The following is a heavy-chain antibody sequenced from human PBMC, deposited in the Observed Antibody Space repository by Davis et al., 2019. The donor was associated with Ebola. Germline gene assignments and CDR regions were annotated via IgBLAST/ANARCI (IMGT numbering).Heavy chain of an antibody. J-gene: IGHJ5*02. V-gene: IGHV4-39*07. Sequence: SETLSLTCSVSGGSISSSSQYWGWIRQPPGKGLQWIGSFYFGGSTNYNPSLKSRVTISVDTSKNQFSLELSSVTAADTAVYYCARGEYYYGSGSIRFDPWGQGTLVTVSS. CDR3: ARGEYYYGSGSIRFDP. D-gene: IGHD3-10*01. CDR2: FYFGGST. CDR1: GGSISSSSQY.